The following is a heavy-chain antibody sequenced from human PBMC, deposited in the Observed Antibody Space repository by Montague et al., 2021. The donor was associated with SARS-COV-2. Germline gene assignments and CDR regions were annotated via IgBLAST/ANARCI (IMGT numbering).Heavy chain of an antibody. D-gene: IGHD3-22*01. V-gene: IGHV4-34*01. Sequence: SETLSLTCAVHGASFSDYYWTWTRQHPGKGLEWLGEVNHRGRINYNPSLKSRITISVDTSKNQFSLRLSSVTAADTAVYYCARGRVDTTVICVVATGPAHCFDSWGQGTLVTVSS. CDR1: GASFSDYY. J-gene: IGHJ4*02. CDR2: VNHRGRI. CDR3: ARGRVDTTVICVVATGPAHCFDS.